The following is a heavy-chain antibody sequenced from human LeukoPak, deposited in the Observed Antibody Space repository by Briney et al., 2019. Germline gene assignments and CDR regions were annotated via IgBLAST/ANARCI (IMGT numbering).Heavy chain of an antibody. Sequence: QPGGSLRLSCAASGFTFSSYWMSWVRQAPGKGLEWVANIKQDGSEKYYVDSVKGQFTISRDNAKNSLYLQMNSLRAEDTAVYYCARTNYGILTGPAFDYWGQGTLVTVSS. CDR3: ARTNYGILTGPAFDY. J-gene: IGHJ4*02. V-gene: IGHV3-7*01. D-gene: IGHD3-9*01. CDR2: IKQDGSEK. CDR1: GFTFSSYW.